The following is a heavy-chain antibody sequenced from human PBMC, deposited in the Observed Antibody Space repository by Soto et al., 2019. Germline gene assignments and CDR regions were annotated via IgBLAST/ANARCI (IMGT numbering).Heavy chain of an antibody. CDR2: ISYDGSNK. Sequence: GGSLRLSCAASGFTFSSYAMHWVRQAPGKGLEWVAAISYDGSNKYYADSVKGRFTISRDNSKNTLYLQMNSLRAEDTAVYYCARDLELHYWGQGTLVTVSS. D-gene: IGHD1-7*01. J-gene: IGHJ4*02. CDR1: GFTFSSYA. CDR3: ARDLELHY. V-gene: IGHV3-30*14.